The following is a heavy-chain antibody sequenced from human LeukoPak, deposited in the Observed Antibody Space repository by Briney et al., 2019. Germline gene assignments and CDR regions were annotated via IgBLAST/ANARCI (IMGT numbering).Heavy chain of an antibody. CDR1: GFSFSSYP. V-gene: IGHV3-30*04. Sequence: PGRSLRLSCAASGFSFSSYPFYWVRQAPGKGLEWVAVTSHDGNDKHYADSVRGRFSISRDDSKNTLYLQLNSLRDEDTAIYYCARANCGGACYFSGYGMDVWGQGTTVTVSS. J-gene: IGHJ6*02. CDR3: ARANCGGACYFSGYGMDV. D-gene: IGHD2/OR15-2a*01. CDR2: TSHDGNDK.